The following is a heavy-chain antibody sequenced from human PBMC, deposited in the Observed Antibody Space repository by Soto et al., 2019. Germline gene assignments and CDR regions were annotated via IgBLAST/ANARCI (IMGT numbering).Heavy chain of an antibody. Sequence: SETLSLTCAVSSGSISSSNWWSWVRQPPGKGLEWIGEIYHSGSTNYNPSLKSRVTISVDKSKNQFSLKLSSVTAADTAVYYCARRLERPNNWFDPWGQGTLVTVSS. CDR3: ARRLERPNNWFDP. CDR2: IYHSGST. V-gene: IGHV4-4*02. CDR1: SGSISSSNW. J-gene: IGHJ5*02. D-gene: IGHD1-1*01.